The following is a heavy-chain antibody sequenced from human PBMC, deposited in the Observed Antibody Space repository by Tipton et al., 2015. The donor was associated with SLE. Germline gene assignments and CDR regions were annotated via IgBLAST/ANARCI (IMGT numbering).Heavy chain of an antibody. D-gene: IGHD6-13*01. CDR3: AKDLRGSSSWSDSYYYYGMDV. V-gene: IGHV3-30*04. CDR2: ISYDGRSH. J-gene: IGHJ6*02. CDR1: GLTFSAYA. Sequence: SLRLSCAASGLTFSAYAFHWVRQAPGKGLEWVAVISYDGRSHYHADAVKGRFTISRDNSKNTLYLQMNSLRVEDTAVYFCAKDLRGSSSWSDSYYYYGMDVWGQGTTVTVSS.